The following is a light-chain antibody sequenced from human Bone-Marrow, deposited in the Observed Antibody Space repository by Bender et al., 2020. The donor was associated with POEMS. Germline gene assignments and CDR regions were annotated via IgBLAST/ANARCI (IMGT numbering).Light chain of an antibody. Sequence: QSVLTQPPSVSGAPGQRVTISCTGSSSNIGAGYDVHWYQQIPGTAPKLLIHGNNNRPSGVPDRFSGSKSGTSASLAITGLQAEDEADYYCCSYAGSYMVVVFGGGSKLTVL. V-gene: IGLV1-40*01. CDR1: SSNIGAGYD. CDR3: CSYAGSYMVVV. CDR2: GNN. J-gene: IGLJ2*01.